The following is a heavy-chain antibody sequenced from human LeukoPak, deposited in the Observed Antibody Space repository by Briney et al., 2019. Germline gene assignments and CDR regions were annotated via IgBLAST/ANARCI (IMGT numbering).Heavy chain of an antibody. D-gene: IGHD3-10*01. V-gene: IGHV1-2*06. CDR1: GYTFTGYY. CDR2: INPNSGGT. CDR3: ARVYYGSGSSFDP. J-gene: IGHJ5*02. Sequence: ASVKVSCKASGYTFTGYYMHWVRQAPGQGLEWMGRINPNSGGTNYAQKFQGRVTMTRDTSISTAYMELSRLRSDDTAVYYCARVYYGSGSSFDPWGRGTLVTVSS.